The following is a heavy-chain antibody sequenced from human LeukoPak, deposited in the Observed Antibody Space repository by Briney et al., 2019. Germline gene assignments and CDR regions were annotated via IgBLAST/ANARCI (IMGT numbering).Heavy chain of an antibody. CDR2: MSNNGAT. D-gene: IGHD2-15*01. CDR3: AREEVVAANFAY. Sequence: SETLSLTCTVSGGPISGVYWSWIRQPPGKGLEWIGYMSNNGATTYNPSLKSRVTISIDMSNNHFSLTLKSVTAADKAVYYCAREEVVAANFAYWGQRTLVTASS. CDR1: GGPISGVY. J-gene: IGHJ4*02. V-gene: IGHV4-59*01.